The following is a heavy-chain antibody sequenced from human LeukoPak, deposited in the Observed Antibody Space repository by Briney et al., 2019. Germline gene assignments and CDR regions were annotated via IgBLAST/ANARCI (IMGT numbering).Heavy chain of an antibody. J-gene: IGHJ3*01. Sequence: SETLSLTCTVSGGSISSYYWSWIRQPPGKGLEWIGYIYYSGNTYYNPSLKSRVTISVDTSKNQFSLKVISVTAADTAVYYCARTKPLDPFDFWGQGTLVTVSS. CDR2: IYYSGNT. CDR1: GGSISSYY. CDR3: ARTKPLDPFDF. V-gene: IGHV4-59*01.